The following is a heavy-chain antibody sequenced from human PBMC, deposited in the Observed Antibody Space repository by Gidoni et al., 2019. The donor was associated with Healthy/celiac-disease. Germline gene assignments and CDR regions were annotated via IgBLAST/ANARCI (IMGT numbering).Heavy chain of an antibody. CDR1: GFTFSSYG. D-gene: IGHD6-6*01. CDR2: ISDDGSNK. Sequence: QVQLVESGGGVVKPGRSLRLSCAASGFTFSSYGMHWVRQAPGKGLEWVAVISDDGSNKYYADSVKGRFTISRDNSKNTLYLQMNSLRAEDTAVYYCAKEAARYFDYWGQGTLVTVSS. CDR3: AKEAARYFDY. J-gene: IGHJ4*02. V-gene: IGHV3-30*18.